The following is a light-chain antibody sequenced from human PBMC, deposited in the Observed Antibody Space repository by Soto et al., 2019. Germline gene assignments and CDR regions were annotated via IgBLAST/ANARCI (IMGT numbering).Light chain of an antibody. Sequence: SYELSQPPSVSVAPGQTARITRGGNNIGSKSVHWYQQEPGQAPVLVVYDDSDGTSGMPERLSSSNSGNTATLTISRVEAGNDADYYCQVWDSIRDRYVFGNGTKVTVL. CDR2: DDS. V-gene: IGLV3-21*02. J-gene: IGLJ1*01. CDR1: NIGSKS. CDR3: QVWDSIRDRYV.